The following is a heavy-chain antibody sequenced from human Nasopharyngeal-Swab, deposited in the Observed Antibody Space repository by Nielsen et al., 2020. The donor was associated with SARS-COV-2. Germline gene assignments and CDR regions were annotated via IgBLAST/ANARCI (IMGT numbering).Heavy chain of an antibody. Sequence: WVRQAPGQGLEWMGIINPSGGSTSYAQKFQGRVTMTRDTSTSTVYMELSSLRSEDTAVYYCARERLPGGRIVVVPAGDSWFDPWGQGTLVTVSS. J-gene: IGHJ5*02. V-gene: IGHV1-46*01. D-gene: IGHD2-2*01. CDR2: INPSGGST. CDR3: ARERLPGGRIVVVPAGDSWFDP.